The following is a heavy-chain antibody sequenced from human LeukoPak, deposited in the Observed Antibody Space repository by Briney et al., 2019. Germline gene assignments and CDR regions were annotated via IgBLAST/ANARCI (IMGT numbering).Heavy chain of an antibody. CDR2: IYHSGST. CDR1: GGSISSYY. CDR3: ARREDAYYYDSSGYFRGAFDI. D-gene: IGHD3-22*01. Sequence: SETLSLTCTVSGGSISSYYWSWIRQPPGKGLEWIGSIYHSGSTYYNPSLKSRVTISVDTSKNQFSLKLSSVTAADTAVYYCARREDAYYYDSSGYFRGAFDIWGQGTMVTVSS. V-gene: IGHV4-59*12. J-gene: IGHJ3*02.